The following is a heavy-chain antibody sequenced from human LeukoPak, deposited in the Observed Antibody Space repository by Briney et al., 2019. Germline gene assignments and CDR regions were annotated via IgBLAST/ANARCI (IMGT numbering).Heavy chain of an antibody. D-gene: IGHD3-22*01. Sequence: ASVKVSCKASGYTFTSYAMHWVRQAPGQRLEWMGWINAGNGNTKSSQKFQDRVALTRDTSASTAYMELNSLSSEDTAVYYCARVPLSDASGHYYPHWGQGTLVTVSS. CDR1: GYTFTSYA. J-gene: IGHJ1*01. CDR3: ARVPLSDASGHYYPH. V-gene: IGHV1-3*01. CDR2: INAGNGNT.